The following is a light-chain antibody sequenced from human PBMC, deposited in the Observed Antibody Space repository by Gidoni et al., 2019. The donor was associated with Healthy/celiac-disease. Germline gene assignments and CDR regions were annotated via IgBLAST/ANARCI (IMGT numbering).Light chain of an antibody. CDR2: DAA. V-gene: IGKV3-11*01. CDR1: QSVSSY. J-gene: IGKJ4*01. Sequence: EIVLTQSTDTLSLSPGERATLSCSASQSVSSYLAWYQQKTGRAPRRLIYDAANRATGSPAGFIGSGASTNVTLPTSSREPEDFAVYYCRQRSNWPPLTFGGGTKVEIK. CDR3: RQRSNWPPLT.